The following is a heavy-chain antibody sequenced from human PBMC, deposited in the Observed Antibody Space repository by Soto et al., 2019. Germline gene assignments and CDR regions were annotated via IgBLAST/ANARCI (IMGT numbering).Heavy chain of an antibody. CDR2: ITGGGAYT. CDR3: ASWHEREHAYDV. Sequence: EVQLLESGGGLAQPGGSLTLSCVASGFTFSDYAMSWVRQAPGKGLEWVSTITGGGAYTYSADSVEGRFTISRDNSKTTVYLQMNGLRPDDTAVYYCASWHEREHAYDVWGQGTTVTVSS. J-gene: IGHJ3*01. V-gene: IGHV3-23*01. CDR1: GFTFSDYA. D-gene: IGHD1-1*01.